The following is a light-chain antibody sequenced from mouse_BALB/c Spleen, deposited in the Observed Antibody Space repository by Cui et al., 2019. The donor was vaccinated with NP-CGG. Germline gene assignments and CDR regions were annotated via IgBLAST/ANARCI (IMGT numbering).Light chain of an antibody. CDR1: TGAVTTSNY. Sequence: QAVVTQESALTTSPGETVTLTCRSSTGAVTTSNYANWVQEKPDHLFTGLIGGTNNRAPGVPARFSGFLTGDKAALTITGAQTEDEAIYFCVLWYSNHWVFGGGTKLTVL. J-gene: IGLJ1*01. V-gene: IGLV1*01. CDR3: VLWYSNHWV. CDR2: GTN.